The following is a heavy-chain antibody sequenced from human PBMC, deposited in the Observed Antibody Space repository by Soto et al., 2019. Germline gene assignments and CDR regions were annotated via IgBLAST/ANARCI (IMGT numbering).Heavy chain of an antibody. Sequence: GASVKVSCKASGYTFTSYAMHWVRQAPGQRLEWMGWINAGNGNTKYSQKFQGRVTITRDTSASTAYMELSSLRSEDTAVYYCARETPSFTYYYGSGSYQPLDYWGQGTLVTVS. CDR3: ARETPSFTYYYGSGSYQPLDY. CDR2: INAGNGNT. D-gene: IGHD3-10*01. CDR1: GYTFTSYA. V-gene: IGHV1-3*01. J-gene: IGHJ4*02.